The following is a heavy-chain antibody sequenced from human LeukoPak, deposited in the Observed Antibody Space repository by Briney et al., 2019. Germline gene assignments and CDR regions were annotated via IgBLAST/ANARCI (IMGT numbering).Heavy chain of an antibody. CDR2: TVGCVDGT. J-gene: IGHJ4*02. D-gene: IGHD4-11*01. CDR1: GSTFSSTS. CDR3: AKLTTS. Sequence: GGSLRLSCAASGSTFSSTSMSWVRQAAGKGLEWVAVTVGCVDGTYYADSVKGRFTISRDNSDNTLYLQMNSLRAEDTAVYYCAKLTTSWGQGTLVTVSS. V-gene: IGHV3-23*01.